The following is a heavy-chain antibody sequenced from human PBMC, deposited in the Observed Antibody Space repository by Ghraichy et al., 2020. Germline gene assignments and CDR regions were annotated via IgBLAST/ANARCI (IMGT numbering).Heavy chain of an antibody. CDR3: ARFPSGYKYYYYYYGMDV. CDR2: INHSGST. CDR1: GGSFSGYY. Sequence: SETLSLTCAVYGGSFSGYYWSWIRQPPGKGLEWIGEINHSGSTNYNPSLKSRVTISVDTSKNQFSLKLSSVTAADTVVYYCARFPSGYKYYYYYYGMDVWGQGTTVTVSS. V-gene: IGHV4-34*01. D-gene: IGHD3-3*01. J-gene: IGHJ6*02.